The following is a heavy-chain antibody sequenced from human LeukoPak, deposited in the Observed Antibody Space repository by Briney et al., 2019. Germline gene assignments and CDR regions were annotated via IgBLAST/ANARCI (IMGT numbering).Heavy chain of an antibody. Sequence: GASVKVSCKVSGYTLTELSMHWVRQAPGKGLEWMGDFDPEGGETIYAQKFQGRVTMTEDTSTDTAYMELSSLRSEDTAVYYCARRGKRACDAFDIWGQGTMVTVSS. V-gene: IGHV1-24*01. CDR1: GYTLTELS. CDR3: ARRGKRACDAFDI. CDR2: FDPEGGET. J-gene: IGHJ3*02.